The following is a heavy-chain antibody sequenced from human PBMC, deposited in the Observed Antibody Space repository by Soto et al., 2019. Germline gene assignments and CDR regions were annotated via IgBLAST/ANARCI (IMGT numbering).Heavy chain of an antibody. CDR2: VSTSGGTT. D-gene: IGHD6-19*01. V-gene: IGHV3-23*01. Sequence: EVQLLESGGGLVQPEGSLRLSCAASGFSFTSSALGWVRQAPGKGLEWVSAVSTSGGTTYYADSVKGRFAISRDNSKSPLYLQMSSLRAEDTALYYCAKPRMYSGGLYWYFDLWGRGTLVTVSS. CDR1: GFSFTSSA. J-gene: IGHJ2*01. CDR3: AKPRMYSGGLYWYFDL.